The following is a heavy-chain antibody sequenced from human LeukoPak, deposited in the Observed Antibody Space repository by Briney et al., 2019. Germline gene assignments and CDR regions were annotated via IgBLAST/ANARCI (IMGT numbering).Heavy chain of an antibody. CDR2: IIPIFGTA. CDR1: GGTFSSYA. Sequence: EASVKVSCKASGGTFSSYAISWVRQAPGQGLEWMGGIIPIFGTANYAQKFQGRVTITADESTSTAYMELSGLRSEDTAVYYCARDDCSGGSCYSPRAFDIWGQGTMVTVSS. CDR3: ARDDCSGGSCYSPRAFDI. J-gene: IGHJ3*02. V-gene: IGHV1-69*01. D-gene: IGHD2-15*01.